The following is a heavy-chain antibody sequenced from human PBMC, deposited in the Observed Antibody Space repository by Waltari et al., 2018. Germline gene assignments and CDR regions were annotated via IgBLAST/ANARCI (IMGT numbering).Heavy chain of an antibody. V-gene: IGHV1-3*01. CDR1: GYTFTSYA. CDR3: AKDSGYSYGTNWFDP. Sequence: QVQLVQSGAEVKKPGASVKVSCKASGYTFTSYAMHWVRQAPGQRLEWMGWINAGNGNTKYSQKFQGRVTITRDTSASTAYMELSSLRSEDTAVYYCAKDSGYSYGTNWFDPWGQGTLVTVSS. D-gene: IGHD5-18*01. J-gene: IGHJ5*02. CDR2: INAGNGNT.